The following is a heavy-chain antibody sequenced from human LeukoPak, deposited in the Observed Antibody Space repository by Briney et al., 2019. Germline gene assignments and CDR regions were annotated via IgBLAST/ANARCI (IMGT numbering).Heavy chain of an antibody. J-gene: IGHJ4*02. CDR2: ISAYNGNT. CDR1: GYTFTSYG. D-gene: IGHD1-1*01. Sequence: ASVKVSCKASGYTFTSYGISWVRQAPGQGLEWMGWISAYNGNTNYAQKLQGRVTITADTSTDTAYMELSSLRSEDTAVYYCATDRRYRGVFDYWGQGTLVTVSS. V-gene: IGHV1-18*01. CDR3: ATDRRYRGVFDY.